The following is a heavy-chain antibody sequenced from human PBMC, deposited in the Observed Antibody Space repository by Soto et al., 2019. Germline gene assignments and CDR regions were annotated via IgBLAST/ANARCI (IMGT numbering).Heavy chain of an antibody. V-gene: IGHV3-49*03. J-gene: IGHJ4*02. CDR1: GFTFGDYA. CDR3: TRGRRAIAVAGFYYFDY. D-gene: IGHD6-19*01. Sequence: GGSLRLSCTASGFTFGDYAMSWFRQAPGKGLEWVGFIRSKAYGGTTEYAASVKGRFTISRDDSKSIAYLQMNSLKTEDTAVYYCTRGRRAIAVAGFYYFDYWGQGTLVTVSS. CDR2: IRSKAYGGTT.